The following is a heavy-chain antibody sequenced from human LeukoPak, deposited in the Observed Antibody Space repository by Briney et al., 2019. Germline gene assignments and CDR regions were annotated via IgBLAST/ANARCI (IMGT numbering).Heavy chain of an antibody. CDR2: MSSSGRNI. Sequence: PGGSLRLSCAASGFTFSSYEMNWVRQAPGKGLEWVSYMSSSGRNIYYADSVEGRFTISRDTAKNSLYLQMNSLRAEDTAVYYCARYTTSRAFGIWGQGTMVTVSS. CDR1: GFTFSSYE. V-gene: IGHV3-48*03. J-gene: IGHJ3*02. CDR3: ARYTTSRAFGI. D-gene: IGHD1-1*01.